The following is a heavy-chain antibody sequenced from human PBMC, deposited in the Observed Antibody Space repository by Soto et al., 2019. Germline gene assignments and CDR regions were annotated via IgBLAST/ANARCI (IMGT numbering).Heavy chain of an antibody. D-gene: IGHD3-10*01. J-gene: IGHJ6*02. CDR1: GGTFSTYA. CDR3: ARGARLTWFASRAERSHNGLDV. CDR2: IIPLFGTA. V-gene: IGHV1-69*01. Sequence: QVQLVQSGAEVEKPGSSVKVSCKSSGGTFSTYAIHWVRQAPGQGLEWMGRIIPLFGTANYTQKLKGRVTKTSDESTSTADMELSSLKTEDTAVYYCARGARLTWFASRAERSHNGLDVWCQGTTVTVSS.